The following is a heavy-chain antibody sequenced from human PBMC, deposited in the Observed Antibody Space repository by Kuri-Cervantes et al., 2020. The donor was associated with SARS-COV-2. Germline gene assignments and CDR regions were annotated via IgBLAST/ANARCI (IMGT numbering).Heavy chain of an antibody. J-gene: IGHJ4*02. Sequence: ASVKVSCKASGYTFTDYYMYWVRQAPGQGLEWMGVINPRDGFTLYAQKFQGRVTVTRDTSTTTVDMQLSSLRSEDTAVYFCARDWYPDYVWGTYRSWYHDYWGQGTLVTVSS. CDR3: ARDWYPDYVWGTYRSWYHDY. CDR1: GYTFTDYY. D-gene: IGHD3-16*02. CDR2: INPRDGFT. V-gene: IGHV1-46*01.